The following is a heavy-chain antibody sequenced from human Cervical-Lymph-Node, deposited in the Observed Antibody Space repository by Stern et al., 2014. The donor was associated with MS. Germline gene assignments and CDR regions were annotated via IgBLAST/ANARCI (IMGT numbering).Heavy chain of an antibody. CDR3: AKLLWPGLLLSVDY. Sequence: EVQLLESGGGLVQPGGSLRLSCAASGFTFSSYAMSWVRQAPGKGLEWVSAISDSGYGTYYADSVKGRFTISRDNSKNTLYLQMNSLRAEDTAVYYCAKLLWPGLLLSVDYWGQGTLVTVSS. CDR2: ISDSGYGT. D-gene: IGHD2-21*01. V-gene: IGHV3-23*01. J-gene: IGHJ4*02. CDR1: GFTFSSYA.